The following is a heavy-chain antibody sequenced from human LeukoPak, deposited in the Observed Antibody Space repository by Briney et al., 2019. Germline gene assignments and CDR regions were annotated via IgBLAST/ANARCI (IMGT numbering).Heavy chain of an antibody. J-gene: IGHJ6*03. CDR3: ARAVSGGSSFFYMDV. Sequence: ASVKVSCKASSFIFNNYGISWVRQAPGQGLEWMGWISVYNDNTKYSQNLQGRVTLTTDKSTNTAYMEMRSLRSDDTAISYCARAVSGGSSFFYMDVWGKGTTVTISS. V-gene: IGHV1-18*01. CDR2: ISVYNDNT. D-gene: IGHD2-15*01. CDR1: SFIFNNYG.